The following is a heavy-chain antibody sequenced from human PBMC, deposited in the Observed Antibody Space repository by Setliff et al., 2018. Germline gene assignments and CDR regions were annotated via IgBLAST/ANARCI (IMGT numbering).Heavy chain of an antibody. CDR2: IIPIVETP. CDR3: ARGGAARPYYYYGMDV. CDR1: GGTFNSYD. D-gene: IGHD6-6*01. J-gene: IGHJ6*02. V-gene: IGHV1-69*13. Sequence: SVKVSCKASGGTFNSYDINWVRQAPGQGLEWMGGIIPIVETPKYAQKFQGRVTITADESTNTAYMELSSLRSEDTAVYYCARGGAARPYYYYGMDVWGQGTTVTVSS.